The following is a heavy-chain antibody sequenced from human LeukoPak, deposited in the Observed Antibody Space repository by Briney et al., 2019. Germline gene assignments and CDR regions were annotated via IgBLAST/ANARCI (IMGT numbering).Heavy chain of an antibody. CDR1: GYSFTSYW. CDR3: ARHVGGTLYFEY. J-gene: IGHJ4*02. V-gene: IGHV5-51*01. D-gene: IGHD1-26*01. CDR2: IYPGDSDT. Sequence: GESLKISCKGSGYSFTSYWIGWVRQMPGKGLEWMGIIYPGDSDTRYSPSFQGQVTISADKSVSTAYLQWSGLRASDTAIFYCARHVGGTLYFEYWGQGTLVTVSS.